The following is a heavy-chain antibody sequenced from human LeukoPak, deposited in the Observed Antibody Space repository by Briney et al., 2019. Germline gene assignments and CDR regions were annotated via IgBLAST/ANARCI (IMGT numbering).Heavy chain of an antibody. CDR1: GFTFSSYS. Sequence: QSGGSLRLSCAASGFTFSSYSMNWVRQAPGKGLEWVSYISSSSGTIYSADSVKGRFTISRDNAKNSLYLLMNSLRDEDTALYYCARDRDGSMTLDYWGQGTLVTVYS. CDR3: ARDRDGSMTLDY. CDR2: ISSSSGTI. J-gene: IGHJ4*02. V-gene: IGHV3-48*02. D-gene: IGHD2/OR15-2a*01.